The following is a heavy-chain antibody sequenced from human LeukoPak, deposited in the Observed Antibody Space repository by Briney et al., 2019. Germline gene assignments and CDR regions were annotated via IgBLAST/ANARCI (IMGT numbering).Heavy chain of an antibody. Sequence: SETLSLTCTVSGYSISSGYYWGWIRQPPGKGLEWIGEINHSGSTNYNPSLKSRVTISVDTSKNQFSLKLSSVTAADTAVYYCARGHQPIGIQTGHWGQGTLVTVSS. V-gene: IGHV4-38-2*02. CDR1: GYSISSGYY. J-gene: IGHJ1*01. CDR3: ARGHQPIGIQTGH. CDR2: INHSGST.